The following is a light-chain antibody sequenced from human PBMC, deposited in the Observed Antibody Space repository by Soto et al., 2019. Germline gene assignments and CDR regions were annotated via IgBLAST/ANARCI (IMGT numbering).Light chain of an antibody. CDR2: DAS. V-gene: IGKV1-5*01. J-gene: IGKJ1*01. CDR1: QSISSW. Sequence: DIQMTQSPSTLSASLGDRVTITCRASQSISSWLAWYQQKPGKAPKLLIYDASSLESGVPSRFSGSGSGTEFTLTISSLQPDDFATHYCQHSNSYPGTFGQGTKV. CDR3: QHSNSYPGT.